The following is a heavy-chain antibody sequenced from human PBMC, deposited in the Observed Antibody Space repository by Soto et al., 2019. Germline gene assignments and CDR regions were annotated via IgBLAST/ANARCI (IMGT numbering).Heavy chain of an antibody. Sequence: SETLSLTCAVYGGSFSGYYWSWIRQPPGKGLEWIGEINHSGSTNYNPSLKSRVTISVDTSKNQFSLKLSSVTAADTAVYYCARGLGGATLAGFDYWGQGTLATVSS. J-gene: IGHJ4*02. CDR1: GGSFSGYY. V-gene: IGHV4-34*01. CDR2: INHSGST. D-gene: IGHD1-26*01. CDR3: ARGLGGATLAGFDY.